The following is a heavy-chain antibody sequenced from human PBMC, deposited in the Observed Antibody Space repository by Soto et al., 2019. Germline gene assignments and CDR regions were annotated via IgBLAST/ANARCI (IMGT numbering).Heavy chain of an antibody. CDR1: GGSISSSSYY. CDR2: IYYSGST. CDR3: ARHAHSPMVVTPGP. J-gene: IGHJ5*02. Sequence: QLQLQESGPGLVKPSETLSLTCTVSGGSISSSSYYWGWIRQPPGKGLEWIGSIYYSGSTYYNPSLKSRLTISEDTSKNQFSLKLSSVTAADTAVYHCARHAHSPMVVTPGPWGQGTLVTVSS. D-gene: IGHD2-21*02. V-gene: IGHV4-39*01.